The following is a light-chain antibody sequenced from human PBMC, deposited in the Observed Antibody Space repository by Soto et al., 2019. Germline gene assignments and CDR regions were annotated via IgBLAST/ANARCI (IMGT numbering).Light chain of an antibody. J-gene: IGLJ1*01. V-gene: IGLV2-14*01. CDR2: EVS. CDR3: ISYTSDDVRYV. Sequence: QSALTQPASVSGTPGQSITISCTGSNSDVGIYDFVSWYQHHPGRAPKLIVSEVSHRPSGVSNRFSGYKSGNTASLTISGLQSEDEAYYYCISYTSDDVRYVFCTGTKVTVL. CDR1: NSDVGIYDF.